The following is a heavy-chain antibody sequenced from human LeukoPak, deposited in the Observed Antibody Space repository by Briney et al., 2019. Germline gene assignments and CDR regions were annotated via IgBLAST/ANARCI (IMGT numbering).Heavy chain of an antibody. Sequence: GGSLRLSCAASGFTFSSYAMSWVRQAPGKGLEWVSAISGSGGSTYYADSVKGRFTISRDNSKNTLYQQMNSLRAEDTAVYYCTTDGGCSGGSCYSFYMDVWGKGTTVTVSS. V-gene: IGHV3-23*01. CDR2: ISGSGGST. CDR3: TTDGGCSGGSCYSFYMDV. D-gene: IGHD2-15*01. CDR1: GFTFSSYA. J-gene: IGHJ6*03.